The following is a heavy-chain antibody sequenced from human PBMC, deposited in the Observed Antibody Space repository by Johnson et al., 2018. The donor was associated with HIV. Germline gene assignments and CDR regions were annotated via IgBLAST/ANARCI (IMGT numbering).Heavy chain of an antibody. CDR1: GFTFDDYA. CDR2: ISWNSGSI. V-gene: IGHV3-9*01. J-gene: IGHJ3*02. Sequence: VQLVESGGGLVQPGRSLRLSCTASGFTFDDYAMHWVRQAPGKGLEWVSGISWNSGSIGYADSVKGRFTISRDNAKNSLYLQMNSLRAEDTAVYYCAKGSLVGPNDAFDIWGQGTMVTVSS. D-gene: IGHD3-16*02. CDR3: AKGSLVGPNDAFDI.